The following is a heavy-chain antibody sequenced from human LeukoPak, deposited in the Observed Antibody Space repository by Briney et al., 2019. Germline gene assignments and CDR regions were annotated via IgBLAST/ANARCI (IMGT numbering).Heavy chain of an antibody. Sequence: SVKVSCKASGDTFSSYAISWVRQAPGQGLEWMGGIIPIFGTANYAQKFQGRVTITADESTSTAYMELSSLRSEDTAVYYCARSVLTLNYYDSSGYASFDYWGQGTLVTVSS. J-gene: IGHJ4*02. CDR2: IIPIFGTA. CDR3: ARSVLTLNYYDSSGYASFDY. V-gene: IGHV1-69*13. CDR1: GDTFSSYA. D-gene: IGHD3-22*01.